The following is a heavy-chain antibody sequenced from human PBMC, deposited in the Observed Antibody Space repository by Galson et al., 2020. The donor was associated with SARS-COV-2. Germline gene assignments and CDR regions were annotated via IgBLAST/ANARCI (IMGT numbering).Heavy chain of an antibody. CDR2: IHSSGST. J-gene: IGHJ4*02. V-gene: IGHV4-61*02. Sequence: VSGGSISGTSYYWSWIRQPAGKGLEWIGRIHSSGSTNYNPSLKSRVTISIDTSKNQFSLRLSSVTAADTAIYYCASGPVAGSGEWGQGTLVTVSS. CDR3: ASGPVAGSGE. CDR1: GGSISGTSYY. D-gene: IGHD6-19*01.